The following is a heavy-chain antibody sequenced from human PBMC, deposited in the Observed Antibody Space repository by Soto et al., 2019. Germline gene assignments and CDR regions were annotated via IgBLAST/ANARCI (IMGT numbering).Heavy chain of an antibody. J-gene: IGHJ3*02. CDR1: GGSVSSGSYY. Sequence: SETLSLTCTVSGGSVSSGSYYWSWIRQPPGKGLEWIGYIYYSGSTNYNPSLKSRVTISVDTSKNQFSLKLSSVTAADTAVYYCARDLYSSGWLDAFDIWGQGTMVTVS. D-gene: IGHD6-19*01. CDR3: ARDLYSSGWLDAFDI. CDR2: IYYSGST. V-gene: IGHV4-61*01.